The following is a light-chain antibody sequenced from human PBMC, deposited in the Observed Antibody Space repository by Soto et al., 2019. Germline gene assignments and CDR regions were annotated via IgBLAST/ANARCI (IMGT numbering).Light chain of an antibody. V-gene: IGKV3-11*01. Sequence: DIVLTQSPATLTLSPGERVTLSCRASQAVTGSLAWYQQRPGQPPRLLIYDTSNRATGIPARFSGGGSGTDVTLTISSLEPADFAVYHCQQRATFGQGTRLE. CDR3: QQRAT. CDR1: QAVTGS. CDR2: DTS. J-gene: IGKJ5*01.